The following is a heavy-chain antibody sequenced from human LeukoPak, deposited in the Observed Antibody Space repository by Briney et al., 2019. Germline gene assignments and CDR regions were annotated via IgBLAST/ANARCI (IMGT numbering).Heavy chain of an antibody. CDR1: GYTFTSYD. CDR3: ARDPETYCSSTSCLNWFDP. D-gene: IGHD2-2*01. V-gene: IGHV1-2*02. CDR2: INPNSGGT. J-gene: IGHJ5*02. Sequence: ASVKVSCXASGYTFTSYDITWVRQAPGQGLEWMGWINPNSGGTNYVQKFQGRVTMTRDTSISTAYMELSRLRSDDTAVYYCARDPETYCSSTSCLNWFDPWGQGTLVTVSS.